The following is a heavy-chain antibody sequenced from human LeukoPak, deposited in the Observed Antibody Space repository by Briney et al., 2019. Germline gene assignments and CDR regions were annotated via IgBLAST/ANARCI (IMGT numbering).Heavy chain of an antibody. CDR2: INTNTGNP. D-gene: IGHD3-22*01. V-gene: IGHV7-4-1*02. J-gene: IGHJ4*02. Sequence: EASVKVSCKASGYTFSSYAMNWVRQAPGQGLEWMGWINTNTGNPTYAQGFTGRFVFSLDTSVSTAYLQVNSLKAEDTAVYYCARSYYYDSSGYGDYFDYWGQGTLVTVSS. CDR3: ARSYYYDSSGYGDYFDY. CDR1: GYTFSSYA.